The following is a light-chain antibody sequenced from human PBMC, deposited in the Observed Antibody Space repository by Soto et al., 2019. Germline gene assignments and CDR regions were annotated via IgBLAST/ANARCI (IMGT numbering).Light chain of an antibody. J-gene: IGLJ1*01. CDR3: TSDAGSNTLV. Sequence: QSVLAQPPSASGSPGQSVTISCTGTSSDVGDNYVSWYQQHLGKAPKLIIYEVTLRPSGVPDRFSGSKSGTAASLTVSGLQADDDDDYYSTSDAGSNTLVFGTGTKLTVL. CDR1: SSDVGDNY. V-gene: IGLV2-8*01. CDR2: EVT.